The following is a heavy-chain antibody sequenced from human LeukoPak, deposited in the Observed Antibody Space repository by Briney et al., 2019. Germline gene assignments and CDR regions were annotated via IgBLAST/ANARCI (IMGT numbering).Heavy chain of an antibody. V-gene: IGHV3-30-3*01. CDR2: ISYDGSKE. Sequence: SGGSLRLSCAASGFTFSSYAMHWVRQAPGKGLEWVAVISYDGSKEYYADSVKGRFTISRDNAKNSLYLQMNSLRAEDTAVYYCARDTSHHYGSGYYFDYWGQGTLVTVSS. CDR3: ARDTSHHYGSGYYFDY. J-gene: IGHJ4*02. CDR1: GFTFSSYA. D-gene: IGHD3-10*01.